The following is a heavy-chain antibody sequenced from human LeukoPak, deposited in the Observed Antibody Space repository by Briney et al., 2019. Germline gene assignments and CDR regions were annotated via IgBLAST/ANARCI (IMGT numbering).Heavy chain of an antibody. J-gene: IGHJ4*02. V-gene: IGHV3-48*03. Sequence: GGSLRLSCAASGFTFSSYEMNWVRQAPGRGLEWVSYISSSGSTIYYADSVKGRFTISRDNAKNSLYLQMNSLRAEDTAVYYCARDMAAGIGYYFDYWGQGTLVTVSS. D-gene: IGHD6-13*01. CDR2: ISSSGSTI. CDR1: GFTFSSYE. CDR3: ARDMAAGIGYYFDY.